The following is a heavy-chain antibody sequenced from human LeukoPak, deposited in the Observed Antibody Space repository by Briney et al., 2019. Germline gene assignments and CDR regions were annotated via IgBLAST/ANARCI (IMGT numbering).Heavy chain of an antibody. V-gene: IGHV1-18*01. CDR2: ISAYNGNT. CDR1: GGTFSSYA. D-gene: IGHD3-3*01. Sequence: ASVKVSCKASGGTFSSYAISWVRQAPGQGLEWMGWISAYNGNTNYAQKLQGRVTMTTDTSTSTAYMELRSLRSDDTAVCYCARIGEEGTIFVAVDYWGQGTLVTVSS. CDR3: ARIGEEGTIFVAVDY. J-gene: IGHJ4*02.